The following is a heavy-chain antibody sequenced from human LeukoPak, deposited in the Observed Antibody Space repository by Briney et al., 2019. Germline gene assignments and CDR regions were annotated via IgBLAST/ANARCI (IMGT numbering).Heavy chain of an antibody. V-gene: IGHV1-2*02. J-gene: IGHJ5*02. D-gene: IGHD5-12*01. CDR2: INPNSGVT. CDR1: GYSFIGYY. CDR3: ARDRPYSGYDSHWFDP. Sequence: GASVKVSCKASGYSFIGYYMHWVRQAPGQGLEWMGWINPNSGVTNYAQKFQGRVTMARDTSISTAYMELRRLRSDDTAVYYCARDRPYSGYDSHWFDPWGQGTLVTVSS.